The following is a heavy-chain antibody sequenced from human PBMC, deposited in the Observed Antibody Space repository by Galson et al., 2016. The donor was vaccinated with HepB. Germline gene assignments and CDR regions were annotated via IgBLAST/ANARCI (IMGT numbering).Heavy chain of an antibody. Sequence: SETLSLTCAVYGGSFSDYYWSWIRQPPGKGLEWIGEINHSGSTNYNPSLKSRVSISVDTSKNQFSLKLSSVTAADTAVYYCARQGHGGYSSSWYSYPYYYYMDVWGKGTTVTVSS. CDR3: ARQGHGGYSSSWYSYPYYYYMDV. J-gene: IGHJ6*03. CDR1: GGSFSDYY. D-gene: IGHD6-13*01. CDR2: INHSGST. V-gene: IGHV4-34*01.